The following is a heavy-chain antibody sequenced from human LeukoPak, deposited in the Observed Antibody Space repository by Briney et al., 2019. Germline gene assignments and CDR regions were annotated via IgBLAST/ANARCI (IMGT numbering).Heavy chain of an antibody. Sequence: PGGSLRLSCAASGLTVSSNFMSWVRQAPGKGLEWVGRIKSKPDGGTTDYAAPVKGRFTISRDDSKNTVYLQMNSLKTEDTAVYYCTTPTPGTTVTTVDYWGQGTLVTVSS. CDR3: TTPTPGTTVTTVDY. J-gene: IGHJ4*02. V-gene: IGHV3-15*01. CDR1: GLTVSSNF. D-gene: IGHD4-17*01. CDR2: IKSKPDGGTT.